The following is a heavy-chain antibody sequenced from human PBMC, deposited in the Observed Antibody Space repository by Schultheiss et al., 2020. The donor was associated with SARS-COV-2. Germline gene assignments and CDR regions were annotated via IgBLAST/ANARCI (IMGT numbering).Heavy chain of an antibody. CDR2: IYYSGST. J-gene: IGHJ5*02. CDR1: GGSVSSGSYY. V-gene: IGHV4-61*01. CDR3: ARVPHGGARSGWFDP. Sequence: SETLSLTCTVSGGSVSSGSYYWSWIRQPPGKGLEWIGYIYYSGSTDYNPSLKSRVTISVDTSKNQFSLRLSSVTAADTAVYYCARVPHGGARSGWFDPWGQGTLVTVSS. D-gene: IGHD1-26*01.